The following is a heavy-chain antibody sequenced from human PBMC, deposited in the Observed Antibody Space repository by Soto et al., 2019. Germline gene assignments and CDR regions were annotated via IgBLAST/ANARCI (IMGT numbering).Heavy chain of an antibody. V-gene: IGHV3-15*01. Sequence: GGSLRLSCAASGFTFSNAWMSWDRQAPGKGLEWVGRIKSKTDGGTTDYAAPVKGRFTISRDDSKNTLYLQMNSLKTEDTAVYYCTVGSSWYPFDYWGQGTLVTVSS. CDR3: TVGSSWYPFDY. J-gene: IGHJ4*02. D-gene: IGHD6-13*01. CDR2: IKSKTDGGTT. CDR1: GFTFSNAW.